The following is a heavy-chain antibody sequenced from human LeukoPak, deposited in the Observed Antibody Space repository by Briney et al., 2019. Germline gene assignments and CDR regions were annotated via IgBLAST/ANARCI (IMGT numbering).Heavy chain of an antibody. V-gene: IGHV4-39*07. CDR3: ATELNGGEGYNWFAP. CDR2: FYYSGST. Sequence: SETLSLTCTVSGGSISSSGYYWGWIRQPPGKGLEWIGCFYYSGSTKYNPSLDSRATISVDTSQNQVSLKLTSVTAADTAVYYCATELNGGEGYNWFAPWGQGTLVTVSS. CDR1: GGSISSSGYY. D-gene: IGHD2-21*01. J-gene: IGHJ5*02.